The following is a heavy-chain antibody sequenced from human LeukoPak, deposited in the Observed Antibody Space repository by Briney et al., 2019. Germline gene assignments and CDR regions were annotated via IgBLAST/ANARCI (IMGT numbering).Heavy chain of an antibody. Sequence: SETLSLTCTVSGGSISSYYWSWIRQPPGKGLEWNGYIYYSGSTNYNPSLKSRVTISVDTSKNQFSLKLSSVTAADTAVYYCAREDYYDSSGYYQYWGQGTLVTVSS. CDR3: AREDYYDSSGYYQY. CDR2: IYYSGST. V-gene: IGHV4-59*01. D-gene: IGHD3-22*01. J-gene: IGHJ4*02. CDR1: GGSISSYY.